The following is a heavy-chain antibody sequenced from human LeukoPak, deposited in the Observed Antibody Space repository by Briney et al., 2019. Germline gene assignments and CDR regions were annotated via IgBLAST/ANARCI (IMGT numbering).Heavy chain of an antibody. CDR1: GFSFSRYG. J-gene: IGHJ4*02. V-gene: IGHV3-30*02. CDR2: TRDDGSKN. D-gene: IGHD2-15*01. Sequence: GGSLTLSCAASGFSFSRYGMHWVRQAPGKVLEWVPYTRDDGSKNWYGDFVKGRFSIFRDNSKSTLYLQMNSLRREAAAVYYCANGDCRGGRCSSGAYWGQGTLVTVSS. CDR3: ANGDCRGGRCSSGAY.